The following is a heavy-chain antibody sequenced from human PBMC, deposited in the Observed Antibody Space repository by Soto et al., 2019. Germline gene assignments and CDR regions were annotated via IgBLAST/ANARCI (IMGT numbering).Heavy chain of an antibody. CDR3: ASGIWFGGYNWFDP. CDR2: INAGNGNT. D-gene: IGHD3-10*01. CDR1: GYTFTSYA. Sequence: RASVKVSCKASGYTFTSYAMHWVRQAPGQRLEWMGWINAGNGNTKYSQKFQGRVTITRDTSASTAYMELSSLRSEDTAVYYCASGIWFGGYNWFDPWGQGTLVTVSS. J-gene: IGHJ5*02. V-gene: IGHV1-3*01.